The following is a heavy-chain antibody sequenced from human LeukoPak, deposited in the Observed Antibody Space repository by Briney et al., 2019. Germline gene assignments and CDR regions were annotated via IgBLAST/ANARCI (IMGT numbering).Heavy chain of an antibody. V-gene: IGHV1-18*01. CDR1: GYTFTSYG. Sequence: ASVKVSCKASGYTFTSYGISWVRQAPGQGLEWMGWISAYNGNTNYAQKLQGRVTMTTDTSTSTAYMELRSLRSDDTAVYYCARDGREWELLRYYYGMDVWGRGTTVTVSS. D-gene: IGHD1-26*01. CDR2: ISAYNGNT. CDR3: ARDGREWELLRYYYGMDV. J-gene: IGHJ6*02.